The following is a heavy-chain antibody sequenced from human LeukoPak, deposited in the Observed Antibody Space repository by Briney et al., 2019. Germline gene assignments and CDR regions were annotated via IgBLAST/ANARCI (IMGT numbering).Heavy chain of an antibody. CDR1: GFTFSSYG. D-gene: IGHD6-6*01. CDR2: IPYDGSKK. J-gene: IGHJ4*02. CDR3: ANEYSSSSGDY. V-gene: IGHV3-30*18. Sequence: GGPLRLSCAASGFTFSSYGMHWVRQAPGKGLEGVAVIPYDGSKKYYADSVKGRFTISRDNSKNTLYLQMNSLRAEDTAVYYCANEYSSSSGDYWGQGTLVTVSS.